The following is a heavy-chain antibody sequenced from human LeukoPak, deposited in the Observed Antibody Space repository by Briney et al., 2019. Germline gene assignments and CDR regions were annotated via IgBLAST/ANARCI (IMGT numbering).Heavy chain of an antibody. CDR3: ARVVWEYQLLYGAFDI. J-gene: IGHJ3*02. Sequence: SVKVSCKASGGTFSSYAISWVRQAPGQGLEWMGGIIPIFGTANHAQKFQGRVTITADESTSTAYMELSSLRSEDTAVYYCARVVWEYQLLYGAFDIWGQGTMVTVSS. V-gene: IGHV1-69*13. D-gene: IGHD2-2*02. CDR2: IIPIFGTA. CDR1: GGTFSSYA.